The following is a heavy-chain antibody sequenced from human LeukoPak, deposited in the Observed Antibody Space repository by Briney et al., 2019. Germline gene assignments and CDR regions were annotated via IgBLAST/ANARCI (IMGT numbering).Heavy chain of an antibody. CDR3: ARATYDFWSGYHSRNAFDI. D-gene: IGHD3-3*01. CDR2: INHSGST. Sequence: SETLSLTCAVYGGSFSGYYWSWIRQPPGKGLEWIGEINHSGSTNYNPSLKSRVTISVDTSKNQFSLKLSSATAADTAVYYCARATYDFWSGYHSRNAFDIWGQGTMVTVSS. V-gene: IGHV4-34*01. J-gene: IGHJ3*02. CDR1: GGSFSGYY.